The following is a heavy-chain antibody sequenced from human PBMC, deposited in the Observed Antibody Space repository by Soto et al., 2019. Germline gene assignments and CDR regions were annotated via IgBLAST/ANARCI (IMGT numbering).Heavy chain of an antibody. V-gene: IGHV3-23*01. D-gene: IGHD6-6*01. J-gene: IGHJ5*02. Sequence: EVQLLESGGGLVQPGGSLRLSCAASGFTFSSYAMSWVRQAPGKGLEWVSAISSSGSSTYYADSVKGRFTISRDNSKNSLYLQMNSLRAEDTAVYYCARESGGSALMTIAARLRGGWFDPWGQGTLVTVSS. CDR2: ISSSGSST. CDR1: GFTFSSYA. CDR3: ARESGGSALMTIAARLRGGWFDP.